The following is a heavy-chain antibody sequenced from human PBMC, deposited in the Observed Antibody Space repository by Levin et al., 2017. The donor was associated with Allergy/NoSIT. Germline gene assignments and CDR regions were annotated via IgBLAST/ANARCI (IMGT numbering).Heavy chain of an antibody. Sequence: GESLKISCKASGYTFTGYYMHWVRQAPGHGLEWMGWINPNSGGTNYAQKFQGRVTMTRDTSISTAYMELSRLRSDDTAVYYCARWGGYSSGWYVDYFDYWGQGTLVTVSS. J-gene: IGHJ4*02. CDR1: GYTFTGYY. CDR2: INPNSGGT. D-gene: IGHD6-19*01. CDR3: ARWGGYSSGWYVDYFDY. V-gene: IGHV1-2*02.